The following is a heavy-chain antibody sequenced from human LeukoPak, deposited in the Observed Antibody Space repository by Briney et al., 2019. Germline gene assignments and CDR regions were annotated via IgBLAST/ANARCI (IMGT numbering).Heavy chain of an antibody. CDR1: GGSIRSGGSY. CDR3: ARHSLGQLLSPLDC. Sequence: PSQTLSLTCTVSGGSIRSGGSYWSWIRQPPGKGLESIGYIYYSGSTNYNPSLKSRVTISVDTSKNQFSLKLSSVTAADTAVYYCARHSLGQLLSPLDCWGQGILVTVSS. V-gene: IGHV4-61*08. D-gene: IGHD2-2*01. CDR2: IYYSGST. J-gene: IGHJ4*02.